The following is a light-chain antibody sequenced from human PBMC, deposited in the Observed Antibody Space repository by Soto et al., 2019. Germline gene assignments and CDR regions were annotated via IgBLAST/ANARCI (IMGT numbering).Light chain of an antibody. CDR1: SSDVGGYNY. CDR3: CSYAGSNNYYL. CDR2: EVS. J-gene: IGLJ1*01. Sequence: QSALTQPASVSGSPGQSITISCTGTSSDVGGYNYVSWYQQHPGKAPKIMIYEVSNRPSGVSNRFSGSKSGNTASLTISGLQADDEADYYCCSYAGSNNYYLFGPGTKLTVL. V-gene: IGLV2-14*01.